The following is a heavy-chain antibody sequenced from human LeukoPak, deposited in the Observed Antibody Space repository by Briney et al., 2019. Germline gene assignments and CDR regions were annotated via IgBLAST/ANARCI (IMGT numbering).Heavy chain of an antibody. Sequence: ASVKVSCKASGGTFSSYAISGVRQAPGQGLEWMGMINPSGGYTKYAQTFQGRVTVTSDTSTSTVYMELSSLRSDDTAVYYCARDYVASSTSVWSYYYLDVWGKGTTVTVSS. CDR2: INPSGGYT. V-gene: IGHV1-46*01. J-gene: IGHJ6*03. D-gene: IGHD2-2*01. CDR1: GGTFSSYA. CDR3: ARDYVASSTSVWSYYYLDV.